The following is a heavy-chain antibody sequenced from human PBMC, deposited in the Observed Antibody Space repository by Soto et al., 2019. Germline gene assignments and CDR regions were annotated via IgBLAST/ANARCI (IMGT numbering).Heavy chain of an antibody. D-gene: IGHD6-19*01. Sequence: PGGSLRLSCAASGFTFSSYAMHWVRQAPGKGLEWVAVIWYDGSGKYYADSVKGRFTISRDNSKNTLYLQMNSLRPEDTAVFYCARDSSIPVAEYYFDYWGQGTLVTVSS. CDR1: GFTFSSYA. CDR3: ARDSSIPVAEYYFDY. V-gene: IGHV3-33*01. CDR2: IWYDGSGK. J-gene: IGHJ4*02.